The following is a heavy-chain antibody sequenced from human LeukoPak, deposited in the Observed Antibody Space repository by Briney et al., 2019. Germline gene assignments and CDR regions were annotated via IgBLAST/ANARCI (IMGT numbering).Heavy chain of an antibody. CDR3: ARRVSFYGSGSLNYFDP. V-gene: IGHV4-59*01. Sequence: PSETLSLTCTVSGGSISSYYWSWIRQPPGKGLEWIGYIYYSGSTNCNPSLKSRVTISVETSKNQFSLKLSSVTAADTAVYYCARRVSFYGSGSLNYFDPWGQGILVSVSS. J-gene: IGHJ5*01. CDR2: IYYSGST. D-gene: IGHD3-10*01. CDR1: GGSISSYY.